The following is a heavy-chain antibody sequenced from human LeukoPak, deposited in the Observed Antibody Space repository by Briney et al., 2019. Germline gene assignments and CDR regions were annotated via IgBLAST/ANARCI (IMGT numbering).Heavy chain of an antibody. D-gene: IGHD3-22*01. V-gene: IGHV4-39*01. CDR3: AGNAYYYDSSGYYYMGYYFDY. Sequence: SETLSLTCTVSGGSISSSSYYWGWIRQPPGKGLEWIGSIYYSGSTYYNPSLKSRVTISVDTSKNQFSLKLSSVTAADTAVYYCAGNAYYYDSSGYYYMGYYFDYWGQGTLVTVSS. J-gene: IGHJ4*02. CDR1: GGSISSSSYY. CDR2: IYYSGST.